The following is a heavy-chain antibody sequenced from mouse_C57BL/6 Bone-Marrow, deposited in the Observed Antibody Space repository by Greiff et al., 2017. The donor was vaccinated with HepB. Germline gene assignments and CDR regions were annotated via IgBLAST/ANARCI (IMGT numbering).Heavy chain of an antibody. Sequence: QVQLQQSGAELVRPGSSVKLSCKASGYTFTSYWMHWVKQRPIQGLEWIGNIDPSDSETHYNQKFKDKATLTVDKSSSTAYMQLSSLTSEDSAVYYCARDYYGNYGAWFAYWGQGTLVTVSA. D-gene: IGHD2-1*01. CDR2: IDPSDSET. CDR1: GYTFTSYW. V-gene: IGHV1-52*01. CDR3: ARDYYGNYGAWFAY. J-gene: IGHJ3*01.